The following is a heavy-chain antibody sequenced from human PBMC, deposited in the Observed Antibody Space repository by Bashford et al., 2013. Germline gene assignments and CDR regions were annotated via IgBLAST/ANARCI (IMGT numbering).Heavy chain of an antibody. Sequence: SETLSLTCTVSGVSVNSDTFHWSWIRQSPGKGLEWIGHNFYTGSGSSDYNPSLNNRVTISLDTSKNQFSLELTSVTAADTAVYYCAREILTLRGGFDYWGQGALVTVSS. CDR2: NFYTGSGSS. V-gene: IGHV4-61*01. D-gene: IGHD2-15*01. CDR3: AREILTLRGGFDY. CDR1: GVSVNSDTFH. J-gene: IGHJ4*02.